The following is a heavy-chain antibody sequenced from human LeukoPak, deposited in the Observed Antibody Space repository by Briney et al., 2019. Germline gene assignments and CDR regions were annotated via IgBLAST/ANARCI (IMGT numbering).Heavy chain of an antibody. CDR3: ARDRYGDSTPLVD. Sequence: GGSLRLSCAASGFTFSDYSMDWVRQAPGKGLEWVSCISRSSDYIYYADSAKGRCTISRDNAKNSLYLQMDSLRAEDTAVYYCARDRYGDSTPLVDWGQGTLVTVSS. CDR2: ISRSSDYI. CDR1: GFTFSDYS. J-gene: IGHJ4*02. D-gene: IGHD4-17*01. V-gene: IGHV3-21*01.